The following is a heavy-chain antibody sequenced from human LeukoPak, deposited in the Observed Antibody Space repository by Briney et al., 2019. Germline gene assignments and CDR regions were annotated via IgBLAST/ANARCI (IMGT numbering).Heavy chain of an antibody. V-gene: IGHV3-21*01. J-gene: IGHJ5*02. D-gene: IGHD2-2*02. CDR3: ARDHCSSTSCYTGPNWFDP. CDR2: ISSSSSYV. CDR1: GFTFSSYS. Sequence: GGSLRLSCAASGFTFSSYSMNWVRQAPGKGLEWVSSISSSSSYVYYADSVKGRFTISRDNAKNSLYLQMNSLRAEDTAVYYCARDHCSSTSCYTGPNWFDPWGQGTLVTVSS.